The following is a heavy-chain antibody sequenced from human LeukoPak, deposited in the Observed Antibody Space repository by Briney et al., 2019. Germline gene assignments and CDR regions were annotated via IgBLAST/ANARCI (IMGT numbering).Heavy chain of an antibody. CDR3: ARDDYDILTGSISYNWFDP. J-gene: IGHJ5*02. CDR1: GGTFSSYA. Sequence: ASVKVSCKASGGTFSSYAIRWVRQAPGQGLEWMGRIIPILGIANYAQKFQGRVTITADKSTSTAYMELSSLRSEDTAVYYCARDDYDILTGSISYNWFDPWGQGTLVTVSS. V-gene: IGHV1-69*04. CDR2: IIPILGIA. D-gene: IGHD3-9*01.